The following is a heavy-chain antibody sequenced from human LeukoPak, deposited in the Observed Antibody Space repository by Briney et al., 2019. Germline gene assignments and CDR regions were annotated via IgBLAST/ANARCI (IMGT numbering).Heavy chain of an antibody. CDR2: ISGSGGST. Sequence: GGSLRLSCAASGFTFSSYSMSWVRQAPGKGLEWVSAISGSGGSTYYADSVKGRFTISRDNSKNTLYLQMNSLRAEDTAVYYCAKDKGVGDTFYFGYMEVWGKGTTVTVSS. CDR1: GFTFSSYS. CDR3: AKDKGVGDTFYFGYMEV. V-gene: IGHV3-23*01. D-gene: IGHD1-26*01. J-gene: IGHJ6*03.